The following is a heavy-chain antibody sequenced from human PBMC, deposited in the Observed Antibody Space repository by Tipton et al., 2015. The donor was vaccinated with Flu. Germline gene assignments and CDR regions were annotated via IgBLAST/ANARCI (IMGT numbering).Heavy chain of an antibody. D-gene: IGHD4-17*01. CDR2: IWYDGSNQ. V-gene: IGHV3-33*06. CDR1: GFSFSFYG. Sequence: QLVQSGGGVVRPGRSLRLSCSASGFSFSFYGMHWVRQAPGKGLEWLALIWYDGSNQFYADSVKGRFTISRDNSANTLYLQMNSLRVEDTAMYYRTKDRNGEGYFDYWGQGALVTVSS. J-gene: IGHJ4*02. CDR3: TKDRNGEGYFDY.